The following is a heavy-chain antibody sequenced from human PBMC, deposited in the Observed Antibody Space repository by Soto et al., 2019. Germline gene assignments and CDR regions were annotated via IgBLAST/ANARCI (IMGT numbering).Heavy chain of an antibody. Sequence: GGSLRLSCAASGFTFSSYSMNWVRQAPGKGLEWVSYISSSSSTIYYADSVKGRFTISRDNAKNSLYLQMNSLRAEDTAVYYCATPYEITDYWGQGTLVTVSS. D-gene: IGHD3-9*01. J-gene: IGHJ4*02. CDR1: GFTFSSYS. V-gene: IGHV3-48*01. CDR2: ISSSSSTI. CDR3: ATPYEITDY.